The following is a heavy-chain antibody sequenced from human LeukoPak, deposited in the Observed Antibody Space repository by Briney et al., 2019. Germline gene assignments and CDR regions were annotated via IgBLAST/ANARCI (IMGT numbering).Heavy chain of an antibody. J-gene: IGHJ4*02. CDR2: IYHSGST. V-gene: IGHV4-38-2*02. Sequence: PSETLSRTGTVSGYSISSGYYWGWIRQPPGEGLEWIGSIYHSGSTYYNPSLKSRVTIAVDTSKNQFSLKLSSVTAADTAVYYCARVEKGCSSTSCYNRALYYFDYWGQGTLVTVSS. CDR1: GYSISSGYY. CDR3: ARVEKGCSSTSCYNRALYYFDY. D-gene: IGHD2-2*02.